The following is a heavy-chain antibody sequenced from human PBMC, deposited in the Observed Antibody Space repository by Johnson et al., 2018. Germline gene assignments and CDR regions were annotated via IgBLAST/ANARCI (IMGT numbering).Heavy chain of an antibody. J-gene: IGHJ1*01. CDR3: AKEVKYYYDSSGFSGDFQH. V-gene: IGHV3-23*04. Sequence: VQLVESGGGLVQPGGSLRLSCAASGFTFSSYAMSWVRQAPGKGLEWVSGISGSGGSTYYADSVKGRFTISRDNSKNTRYRQMNSLRAEDTAVYYCAKEVKYYYDSSGFSGDFQHWGQGTLVTVSS. CDR2: ISGSGGST. D-gene: IGHD3-22*01. CDR1: GFTFSSYA.